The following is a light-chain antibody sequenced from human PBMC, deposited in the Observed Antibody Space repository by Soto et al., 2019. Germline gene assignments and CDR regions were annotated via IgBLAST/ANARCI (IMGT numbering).Light chain of an antibody. CDR1: QSVSSSH. CDR3: QQYGSSPRT. Sequence: EIVLTQSPGTLSLSPGERATLSCRASQSVSSSHLAWYQQKPGQAPRLLISGASSRATGIPDRFTGSGSGTDFTLTISRLEPEDFAVYYSQQYGSSPRTFGQRTKVDIK. V-gene: IGKV3-20*01. CDR2: GAS. J-gene: IGKJ1*01.